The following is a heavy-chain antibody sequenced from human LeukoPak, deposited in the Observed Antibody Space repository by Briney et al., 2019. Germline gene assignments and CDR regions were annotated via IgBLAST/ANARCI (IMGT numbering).Heavy chain of an antibody. Sequence: PGGSLRLSCAASGFTFSSYEVNWVRQAPGKGLEWVSYISSSGSTIYYADSVKGRFTISRDNAKNSLYLQMNSLRAEDTAVYYCAQRSGSEYYYYGMDVWGKGTTVTVSS. J-gene: IGHJ6*04. CDR1: GFTFSSYE. D-gene: IGHD1-14*01. V-gene: IGHV3-48*03. CDR2: ISSSGSTI. CDR3: AQRSGSEYYYYGMDV.